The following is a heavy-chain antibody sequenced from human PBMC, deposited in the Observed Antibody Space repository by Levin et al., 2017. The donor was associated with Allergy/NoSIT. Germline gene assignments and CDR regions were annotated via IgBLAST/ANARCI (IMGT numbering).Heavy chain of an antibody. CDR2: INPSGGST. D-gene: IGHD2-2*01. CDR1: GYTFTSYY. J-gene: IGHJ3*02. V-gene: IGHV1-46*01. CDR3: ARMGSDVVEGFDI. Sequence: GESLKISCKASGYTFTSYYMHWVRQAPGQGLEWMGIINPSGGSTSYAQKFQGRVTMTRDTSTSTVYMELSSLRSEDTAVYYCARMGSDVVEGFDIWGQGTMVTVSS.